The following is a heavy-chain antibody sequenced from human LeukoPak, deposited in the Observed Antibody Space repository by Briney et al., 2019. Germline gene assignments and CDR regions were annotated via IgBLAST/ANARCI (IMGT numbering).Heavy chain of an antibody. CDR3: ARVREDSMDV. V-gene: IGHV3-48*03. J-gene: IGHJ6*02. CDR1: GFTFSSYE. D-gene: IGHD1-26*01. Sequence: GGSLRLSCAASGFTFSSYEMNWVRQAPGKGLEWVSYISSSGSTIYYADSVKGRFTISRDNAKNSLYLQMNSLRAEDTAVYYCARVREDSMDVWGQGTTVTVPS. CDR2: ISSSGSTI.